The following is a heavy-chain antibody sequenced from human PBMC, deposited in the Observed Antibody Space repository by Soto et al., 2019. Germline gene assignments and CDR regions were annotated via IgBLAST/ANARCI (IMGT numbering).Heavy chain of an antibody. CDR1: GGTFSSYA. Sequence: QVQLVQSGAEVKKPGSSVKVSCKASGGTFSSYAISWVRQAPGQGLEWMGGIIPIFGTANYAQKFQGRVTITAEKSTSTAYMELSSLRSEDTAVYYCARDFPNYSSRTLHYGMDVWGQGTTVTVSS. CDR3: ARDFPNYSSRTLHYGMDV. CDR2: IIPIFGTA. J-gene: IGHJ6*02. D-gene: IGHD6-13*01. V-gene: IGHV1-69*06.